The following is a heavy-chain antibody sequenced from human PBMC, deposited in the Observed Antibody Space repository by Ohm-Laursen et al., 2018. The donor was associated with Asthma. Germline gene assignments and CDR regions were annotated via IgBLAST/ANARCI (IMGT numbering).Heavy chain of an antibody. J-gene: IGHJ4*02. CDR3: ARLRSECISTSCYAGYLY. Sequence: GASVKVFCKASGGTFSSYAISWVRQAPGQGLEWMGRINPSTGGTNYGHHLQGRVTMTRDTSSSTVYMELSRLKSDDTAVYFCARLRSECISTSCYAGYLYWGQGTLVIVSS. CDR2: INPSTGGT. V-gene: IGHV1-2*06. D-gene: IGHD2-2*01. CDR1: GGTFSSYA.